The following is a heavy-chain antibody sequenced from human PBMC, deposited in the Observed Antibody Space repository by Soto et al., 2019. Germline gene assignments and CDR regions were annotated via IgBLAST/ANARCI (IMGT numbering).Heavy chain of an antibody. CDR1: GFTFSSDG. D-gene: IGHD1-26*01. J-gene: IGHJ4*02. CDR2: IWYDGSNK. Sequence: VGSLRLSCAASGFTFSSDGMHWVRQARGKGLEWVAVIWYDGSNKHYADPVKGRFTISRDNSKNTLSLQMNSLRAEDTAIYYCARDIDWYSNSSGFDNWGQGTLVTVSS. CDR3: ARDIDWYSNSSGFDN. V-gene: IGHV3-33*08.